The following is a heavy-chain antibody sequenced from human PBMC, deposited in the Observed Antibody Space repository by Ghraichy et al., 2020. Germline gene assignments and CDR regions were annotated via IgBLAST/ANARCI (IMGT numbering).Heavy chain of an antibody. CDR2: ISSSSSYI. CDR1: GFTFSSYS. D-gene: IGHD3-9*01. J-gene: IGHJ6*02. CDR3: ARDSGDFDDYYYGMDV. Sequence: GGSLRLSCAASGFTFSSYSMHWVRQAPGKGLEWVSSISSSSSYIYYADSVKGRFTISRDNAKNSLYLQMNSLRAEDTAVYYCARDSGDFDDYYYGMDVWGQGTTVTVSS. V-gene: IGHV3-21*01.